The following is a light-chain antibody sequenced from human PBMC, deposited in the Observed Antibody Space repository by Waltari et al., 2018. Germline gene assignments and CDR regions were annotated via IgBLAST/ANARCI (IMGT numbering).Light chain of an antibody. CDR2: GND. CDR3: QSYDTSLLGV. V-gene: IGLV1-40*01. Sequence: QSVLPPPPAVSGAPGQMVPSSCPGSSSNYGAGHVVHWYQQLPGTAPKLLIYGNDKRPSGVPDRFSGSKSGTSASLAITGLQAEDEAHYYCQSYDTSLLGVFGGGTKLTVL. CDR1: SSNYGAGHV. J-gene: IGLJ3*02.